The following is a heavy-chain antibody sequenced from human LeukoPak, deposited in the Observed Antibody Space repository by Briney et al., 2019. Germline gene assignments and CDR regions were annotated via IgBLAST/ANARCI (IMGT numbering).Heavy chain of an antibody. Sequence: GASVKVSCKASGGTFSSYTISWVRQAPGQGLEWMGRIIPTLGIANYAQKFQGRVTITADKSTSTAYMELSSLRSEDTAVYYCASLTYYCSSTSCRKPKDVWGKGTTVTVSS. V-gene: IGHV1-69*02. CDR3: ASLTYYCSSTSCRKPKDV. CDR1: GGTFSSYT. D-gene: IGHD2-2*01. J-gene: IGHJ6*04. CDR2: IIPTLGIA.